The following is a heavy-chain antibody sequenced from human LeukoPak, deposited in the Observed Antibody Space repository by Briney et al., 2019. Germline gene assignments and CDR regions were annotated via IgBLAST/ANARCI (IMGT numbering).Heavy chain of an antibody. CDR2: IRYDGSNK. Sequence: GGSLRLSCAAAGFTFSSYGMHWVRQAQGKGLEWVAFIRYDGSNKHYADSVKGRFTISRDNSKNTLYLQMNSLRAEDTAVFYCARYTSNVVGKRHYIDHWGQGTLVTVSS. CDR3: ARYTSNVVGKRHYIDH. D-gene: IGHD1-26*01. CDR1: GFTFSSYG. V-gene: IGHV3-30*02. J-gene: IGHJ4*02.